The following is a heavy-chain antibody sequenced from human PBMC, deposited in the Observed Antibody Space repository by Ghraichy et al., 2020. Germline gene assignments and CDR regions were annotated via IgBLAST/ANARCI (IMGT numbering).Heavy chain of an antibody. CDR3: AGGGGGGVHDYNFHPMDV. V-gene: IGHV1-18*01. CDR1: GYTFTSHG. D-gene: IGHD3-16*01. J-gene: IGHJ6*02. CDR2: ISAYSRDT. Sequence: ASVKVSCKASGYTFTSHGISWVRQAPGQGLEWMGWISAYSRDTNYARKVQGRVSMTTDTSTNTAYMELRSLRSDDTAVYYCAGGGGGGVHDYNFHPMDVWGQGTTVTVSS.